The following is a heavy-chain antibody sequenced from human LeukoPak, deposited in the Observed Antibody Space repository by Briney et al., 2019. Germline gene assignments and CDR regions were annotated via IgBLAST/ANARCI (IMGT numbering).Heavy chain of an antibody. J-gene: IGHJ4*02. V-gene: IGHV1-18*01. CDR2: ISAYNGNT. D-gene: IGHD6-13*01. Sequence: ASVKVSCKASGYTFTSYGISWVRQAPGQGLEWMGWISAYNGNTNYAQKLQDRVTMTTDTSTSTAYMELRRLRSDDTAVYYCAREAAAAVYFDHWGQGTLVTVSS. CDR3: AREAAAAVYFDH. CDR1: GYTFTSYG.